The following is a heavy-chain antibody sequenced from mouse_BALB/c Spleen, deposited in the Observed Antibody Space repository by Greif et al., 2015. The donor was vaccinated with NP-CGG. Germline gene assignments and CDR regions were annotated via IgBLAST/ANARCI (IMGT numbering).Heavy chain of an antibody. Sequence: EVQGVESGGGLVQPGGSRKLSCAASGFTFSSFGMHWVRQAPEKGLEWVAYISSGSSTIYYADTVKGRFTISRDNPKNTLFLQMTSLRSEDTAMYYCARYTGGYYEGFYYAMDYWGQGTSVTVSS. D-gene: IGHD2-3*01. CDR3: ARYTGGYYEGFYYAMDY. V-gene: IGHV5-17*02. CDR1: GFTFSSFG. CDR2: ISSGSSTI. J-gene: IGHJ4*01.